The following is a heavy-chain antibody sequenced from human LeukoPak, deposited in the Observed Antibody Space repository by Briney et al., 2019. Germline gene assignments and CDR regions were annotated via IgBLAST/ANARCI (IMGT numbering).Heavy chain of an antibody. J-gene: IGHJ4*02. CDR2: IRPGNSET. CDR3: ARQADGDKPRDY. Sequence: GESLKISCKGSGYRLTSYWIGWVRQMPGKGLEWMGIIRPGNSETRYSPSFQGQVTFSVDRSITTAYLQWSSLKASDTAIYYCARQADGDKPRDYWGQGTLVTVSS. CDR1: GYRLTSYW. V-gene: IGHV5-51*01. D-gene: IGHD5-24*01.